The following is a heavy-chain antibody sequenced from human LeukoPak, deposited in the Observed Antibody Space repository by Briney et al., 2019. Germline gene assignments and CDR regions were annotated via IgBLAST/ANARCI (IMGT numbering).Heavy chain of an antibody. D-gene: IGHD1-26*01. CDR1: GFTFTTYT. CDR3: VKDLIGSYSFEY. CDR2: ISTTGVST. J-gene: IGHJ4*02. V-gene: IGHV3-64D*06. Sequence: GGSLRLSCSASGFTFTTYTMHWVRQAPGKGLEYVSTISTTGVSTYYADSVKGRFTISRDNSRNTLYLQMSSLGVEDTAVYYCVKDLIGSYSFEYWGQGTLVTVSS.